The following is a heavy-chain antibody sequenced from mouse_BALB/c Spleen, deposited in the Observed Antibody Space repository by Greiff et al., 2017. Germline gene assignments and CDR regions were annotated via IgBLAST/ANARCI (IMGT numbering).Heavy chain of an antibody. CDR2: ISSGGST. J-gene: IGHJ4*01. CDR3: AREGLRLRYAMDY. D-gene: IGHD1-2*01. V-gene: IGHV5-6-5*01. Sequence: EVKLMESGGGLVKPGGSLKLSCAASGFTFSSYAMSWVRQTPEKRLEWVASISSGGSTYYPDSVKGRFTISRDNARNILYLQMSSLRSEDTAMYYCAREGLRLRYAMDYWGQGTSVTVSS. CDR1: GFTFSSYA.